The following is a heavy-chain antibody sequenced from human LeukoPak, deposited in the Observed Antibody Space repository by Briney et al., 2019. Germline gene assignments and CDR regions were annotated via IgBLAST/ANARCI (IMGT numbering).Heavy chain of an antibody. D-gene: IGHD3-10*01. CDR2: ISSHGGTI. J-gene: IGHJ4*02. Sequence: PGGSLRLSCAASGFTFTDSYMTWVRQAPGKGLEWISYISSHGGTIYYADSVKGRFTISRDSANNSLYLQMNSLTAADTALYFCARVNMIRGVMDYWGQGTLVTVSS. V-gene: IGHV3-11*04. CDR1: GFTFTDSY. CDR3: ARVNMIRGVMDY.